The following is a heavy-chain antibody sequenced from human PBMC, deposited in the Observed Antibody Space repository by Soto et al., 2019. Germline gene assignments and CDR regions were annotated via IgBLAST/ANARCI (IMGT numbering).Heavy chain of an antibody. CDR2: SYSGGST. D-gene: IGHD4-17*01. CDR1: GFTVSSNY. V-gene: IGHV3-66*01. J-gene: IGHJ4*02. CDR3: ARGLPHYGDLK. Sequence: EVQLVESGGGLVQPGGSLRLSCAASGFTVSSNYMSWVRQAPGKGLEWVSVSYSGGSTYYADSVKGRFTISRDNSKNTLYLQMNTLRAEDTAVYYCARGLPHYGDLKWGQGTLVTVSS.